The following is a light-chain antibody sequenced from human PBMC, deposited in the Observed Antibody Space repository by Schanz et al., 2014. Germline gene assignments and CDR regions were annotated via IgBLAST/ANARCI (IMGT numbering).Light chain of an antibody. CDR1: ISNIGSNT. CDR2: TNN. Sequence: QSVLTQPPSASGTPGQTVTISCSGDISNIGSNTVNWYQQLPGTAPKLLIYTNNQRPSGVPDRFSRSKSGTSASLAITGLQAEDEADYYCQSFDSSLTLFGGGTKLTVL. V-gene: IGLV1-44*01. J-gene: IGLJ2*01. CDR3: QSFDSSLTL.